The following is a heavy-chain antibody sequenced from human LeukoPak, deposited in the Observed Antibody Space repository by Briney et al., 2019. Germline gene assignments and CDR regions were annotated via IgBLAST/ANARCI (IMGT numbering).Heavy chain of an antibody. CDR3: VRRLDTIEFDP. Sequence: ASVNVSCKASGYTFTGYNINWVRQATGQGLEWMGWMNPYSGNTGYAEKFKGRVIMTRDTSRTTAYMELSSLRSEDTAVYYCVRRLDTIEFDPWGQGTLVTVSS. CDR2: MNPYSGNT. J-gene: IGHJ5*02. V-gene: IGHV1-8*01. CDR1: GYTFTGYN. D-gene: IGHD5-12*01.